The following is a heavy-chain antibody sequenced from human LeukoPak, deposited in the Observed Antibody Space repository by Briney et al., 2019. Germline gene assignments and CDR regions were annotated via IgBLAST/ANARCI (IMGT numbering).Heavy chain of an antibody. J-gene: IGHJ4*02. Sequence: PSETLSLTCTVSGGSISSYYWSWIRQPPGKELEWIGYVYYTGSTNYNPSLKSRVTISVDTSKNQFSLKLSSVTAADTAIYYCARGYNFIYYFDSWGQGSLVTASS. CDR3: ARGYNFIYYFDS. V-gene: IGHV4-59*01. D-gene: IGHD5-12*01. CDR2: VYYTGST. CDR1: GGSISSYY.